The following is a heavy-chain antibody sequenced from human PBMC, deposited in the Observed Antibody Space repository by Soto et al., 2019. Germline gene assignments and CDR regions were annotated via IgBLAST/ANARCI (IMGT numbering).Heavy chain of an antibody. CDR1: GFTFSSYW. Sequence: AGGSLRLSCAASGFTFSSYWMSWVRQAPGKGLEWVANIKEDGSEKYYVDSVKGRFTISRDNSKNTLYLQMNSLRAEDTAVYYCARDLGGVDTAFPWVYYHRMHVWGPTPPATVSS. CDR3: ARDLGGVDTAFPWVYYHRMHV. D-gene: IGHD5-18*01. CDR2: IKEDGSEK. V-gene: IGHV3-7*01. J-gene: IGHJ6*02.